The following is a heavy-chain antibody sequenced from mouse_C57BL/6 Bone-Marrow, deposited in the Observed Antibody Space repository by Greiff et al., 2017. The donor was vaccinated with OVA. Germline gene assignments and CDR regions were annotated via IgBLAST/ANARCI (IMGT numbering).Heavy chain of an antibody. D-gene: IGHD1-1*01. V-gene: IGHV5-17*01. CDR3: ARKSHYYGSRDWYFDV. CDR1: GFTFSDYG. CDR2: ISSGSSTI. J-gene: IGHJ1*03. Sequence: EVKVVESGGGLVKPGGSLKLSCAASGFTFSDYGMHWVRQAPEKGLEWVAYISSGSSTIYYADTVKGRFTISRDNAKNTLFLQMTSLRSEDTAMYYCARKSHYYGSRDWYFDVWGTGTTVTVSS.